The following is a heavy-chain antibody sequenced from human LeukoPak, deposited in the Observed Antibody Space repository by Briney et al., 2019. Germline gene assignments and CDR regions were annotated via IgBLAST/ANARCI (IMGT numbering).Heavy chain of an antibody. CDR3: ARLKYYYDSSGSRAEYFQH. V-gene: IGHV4-39*07. CDR2: IYYSGST. J-gene: IGHJ1*01. CDR1: GGSISSSSYY. D-gene: IGHD3-22*01. Sequence: KPSETLSLTCTVSGGSISSSSYYWGWIRQPPGKGLEWIGSIYYSGSTYYNPSLKSRVTISVDTSKNQFSLKLSSVTAADTAVYYCARLKYYYDSSGSRAEYFQHWGQGTLVTASS.